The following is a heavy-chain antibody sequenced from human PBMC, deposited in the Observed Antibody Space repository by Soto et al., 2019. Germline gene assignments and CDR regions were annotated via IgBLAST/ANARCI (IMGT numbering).Heavy chain of an antibody. V-gene: IGHV4-4*07. CDR3: TRDGMTTGDT. D-gene: IGHD2-21*02. CDR1: EVSVTTYT. J-gene: IGHJ4*02. CDR2: VFSSVSA. Sequence: SETLCVTCIFPEVSVTTYTWSWVRQPANKGLEWIGRVFSSVSATYSPSLKSRVRISMDTPENRISLKLDSVTAADAGVYYCTRDGMTTGDTWGQGTLVTVPQ.